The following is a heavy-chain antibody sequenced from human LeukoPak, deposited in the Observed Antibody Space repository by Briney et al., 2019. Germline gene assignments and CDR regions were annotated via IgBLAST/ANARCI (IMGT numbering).Heavy chain of an antibody. CDR3: AKGSGYYDILTGFDY. V-gene: IGHV3-9*01. CDR2: ISWNSGSI. D-gene: IGHD3-9*01. J-gene: IGHJ4*02. CDR1: GFTVSSNY. Sequence: GGSLRLSCAASGFTVSSNYMSWVRQAPGKGLEWVSGISWNSGSIGYADSVKGRFTISRDNAKNSLYLQMNSLRAEDTALYYCAKGSGYYDILTGFDYWGQGTLVTVSS.